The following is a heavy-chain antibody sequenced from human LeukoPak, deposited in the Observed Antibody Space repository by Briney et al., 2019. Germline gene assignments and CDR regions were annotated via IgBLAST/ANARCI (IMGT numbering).Heavy chain of an antibody. V-gene: IGHV4-4*07. D-gene: IGHD2-8*01. CDR2: IYTSGST. CDR3: ARDSVLTAPEI. J-gene: IGHJ3*02. CDR1: GGSISSYY. Sequence: SETLSFTCTVSGGSISSYYWSWIRQPAGKGLEWIGRIYTSGSTNYNPSLKSRVTMSVDTSKNQFTLKLSSVTAADTAVYYCARDSVLTAPEIWGQGTMVTVSS.